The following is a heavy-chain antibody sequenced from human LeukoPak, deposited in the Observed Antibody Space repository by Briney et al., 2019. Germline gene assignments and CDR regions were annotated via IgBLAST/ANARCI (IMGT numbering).Heavy chain of an antibody. J-gene: IGHJ3*02. V-gene: IGHV5-10-1*01. CDR1: GYSLTSYW. D-gene: IGHD3-10*01. CDR2: VDPSDSYT. Sequence: GESLKISCKGSGYSLTSYWISWVRQMPGKGLEWMGRVDPSDSYTNYSPSFQGHVPISADKSISTAYLQWRSLKASDTAMYYCASLFRDDVFDIWGQGTMVTVSS. CDR3: ASLFRDDVFDI.